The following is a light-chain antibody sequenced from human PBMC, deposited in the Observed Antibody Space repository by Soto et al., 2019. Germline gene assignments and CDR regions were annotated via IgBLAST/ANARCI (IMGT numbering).Light chain of an antibody. CDR2: DAS. CDR1: LSISTW. Sequence: DIQMTQSPSTLSASVGDRVTITCRASLSISTWLAWYQQKPREAPSLLIYDASHLESGVPSRFSGSGSGTEFTLTITSLQPDDFATYYCQQYHDYLYTFGQGTKLEI. CDR3: QQYHDYLYT. V-gene: IGKV1-5*01. J-gene: IGKJ2*01.